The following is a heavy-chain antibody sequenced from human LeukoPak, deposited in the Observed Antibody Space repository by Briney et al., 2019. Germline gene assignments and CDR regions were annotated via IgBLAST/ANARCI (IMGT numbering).Heavy chain of an antibody. CDR1: GYTFTSYY. Sequence: ASVKVSCKASGYTFTSYYMHWVRQAPGQGLEWMGMINPSGGGTSYAQKFQGRVTMTRDTSTRTVYMEVSSLKPEDTAVYYCAGQGAYSSANGMGYWGQGTLVTVSS. CDR2: INPSGGGT. V-gene: IGHV1-46*01. J-gene: IGHJ4*02. CDR3: AGQGAYSSANGMGY. D-gene: IGHD6-19*01.